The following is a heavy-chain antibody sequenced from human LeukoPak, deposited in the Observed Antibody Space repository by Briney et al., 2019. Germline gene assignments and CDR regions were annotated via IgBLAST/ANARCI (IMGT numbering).Heavy chain of an antibody. CDR1: GGSFSGYY. V-gene: IGHV4-34*01. CDR3: ARRGGDP. CDR2: INHSGST. J-gene: IGHJ5*02. Sequence: PSETLSLTSAVYGGSFSGYYWSWIRQPPGKGLEWIGEINHSGSTNYNPSHKSRVTISVDTSKNQFSLKLSSVTAADTAVYYCARRGGDPWGQGTLVTVSS.